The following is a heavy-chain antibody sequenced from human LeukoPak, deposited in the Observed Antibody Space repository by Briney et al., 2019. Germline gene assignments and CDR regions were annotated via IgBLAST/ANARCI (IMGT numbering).Heavy chain of an antibody. V-gene: IGHV3-43D*03. CDR1: GFTFDDYA. CDR2: ISWDGGST. D-gene: IGHD6-13*01. CDR3: AKDTGYSSSWYAPTFDP. Sequence: GGSLRLSCAASGFTFDDYAMDWVRQAPGKGLEWVSLISWDGGSTYYADSVKGRFTISRDNSKNSLYLQMNSLRAEDTALYYCAKDTGYSSSWYAPTFDPWGQGTLVTVSS. J-gene: IGHJ5*02.